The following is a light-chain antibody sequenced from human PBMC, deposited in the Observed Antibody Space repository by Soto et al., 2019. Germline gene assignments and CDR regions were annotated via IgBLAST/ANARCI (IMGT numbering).Light chain of an antibody. CDR2: GAS. Sequence: IGLTQSPGTLSLAPWERATLCCRASQSVSSIYLAWYQQRPGQAPRLLISGASTRATGIAARFSGSGFGREFTLTISSLQSEDSALYYCQQYSNWPTFGQGTRLEIK. CDR1: QSVSSIY. J-gene: IGKJ5*01. V-gene: IGKV3-15*01. CDR3: QQYSNWPT.